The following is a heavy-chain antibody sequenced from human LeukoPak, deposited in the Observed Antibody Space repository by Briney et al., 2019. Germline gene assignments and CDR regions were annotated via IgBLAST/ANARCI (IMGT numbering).Heavy chain of an antibody. V-gene: IGHV4-38-2*01. CDR3: ARAGSSIAARPPDY. D-gene: IGHD6-6*01. J-gene: IGHJ4*02. Sequence: GSLRLSCAASGFTFSSYAMSWIRQPPGKGLEWIGSVSYSGSTYYNPSLKSRVTISLDTSKNQFSLKLASVTAADTAVYYCARAGSSIAARPPDYWGQGTLVTVSS. CDR1: GFTFSSYA. CDR2: VSYSGST.